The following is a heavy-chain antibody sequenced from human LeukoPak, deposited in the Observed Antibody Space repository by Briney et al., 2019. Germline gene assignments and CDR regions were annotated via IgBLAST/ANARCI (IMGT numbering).Heavy chain of an antibody. V-gene: IGHV3-23*01. CDR2: ISGSGGST. J-gene: IGHJ3*02. CDR1: GFTFSSYA. Sequence: PGGSLRLSCAASGFTFSSYATSWVRQAPGKGLEWVSAISGSGGSTYYADSVKGRFTISRDNSKNTLYLQMNSLRAEDTAVYYCANLGLGIVVAQGAFDIWGQGTMVTVSS. CDR3: ANLGLGIVVAQGAFDI. D-gene: IGHD3-22*01.